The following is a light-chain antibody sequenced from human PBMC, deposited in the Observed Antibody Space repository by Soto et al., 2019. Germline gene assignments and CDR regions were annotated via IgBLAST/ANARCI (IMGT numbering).Light chain of an antibody. CDR2: GAT. V-gene: IGKV3-15*01. CDR1: QSLSIL. CDR3: QQYNNWPRT. Sequence: EIVLTQSPGTLSLSPGERAILSYRASQSLSILLAWCQQKPGQAPRLLIHGATTRATGIPARFSGSGSGTEFTLTISSLQSEDFAVYYCQQYNNWPRTFGQGTKVDIK. J-gene: IGKJ1*01.